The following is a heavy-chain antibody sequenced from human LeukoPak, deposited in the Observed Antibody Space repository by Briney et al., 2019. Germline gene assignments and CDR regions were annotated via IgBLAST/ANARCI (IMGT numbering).Heavy chain of an antibody. D-gene: IGHD3-10*01. CDR1: GYSVGSGYY. Sequence: SETLSLTCNVSGYSVGSGYYWGWIRQPPGKGLEWIGSIYYSGSTYYNPSLKSRVTISVDTSKNQFSLKLSSVTAADTAVYYCARTRYYYNSRSYGAPYYFDYWGQGTLVTVSS. J-gene: IGHJ4*02. CDR2: IYYSGST. CDR3: ARTRYYYNSRSYGAPYYFDY. V-gene: IGHV4-38-2*02.